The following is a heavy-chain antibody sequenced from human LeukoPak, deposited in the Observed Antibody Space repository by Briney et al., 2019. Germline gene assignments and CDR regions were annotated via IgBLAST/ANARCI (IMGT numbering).Heavy chain of an antibody. J-gene: IGHJ4*02. D-gene: IGHD3-10*01. V-gene: IGHV3-30*18. CDR1: GFSFSDYG. CDR3: AKDYYDRASDSGSYPY. Sequence: PGGSLRLSCAASGFSFSDYGMHWVRQAPVKGLEWVAVLSYDGTNEYYADSVKGRFTISRDNSKNTVYLQMNSPRAEDTAVYYCAKDYYDRASDSGSYPYWGQGTLVTVSS. CDR2: LSYDGTNE.